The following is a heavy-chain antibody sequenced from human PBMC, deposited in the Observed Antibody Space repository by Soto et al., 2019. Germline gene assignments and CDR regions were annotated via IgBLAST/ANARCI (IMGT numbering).Heavy chain of an antibody. CDR1: GGSISSSSYY. Sequence: NPSETLSLTCTVSGGSISSSSYYWGWIRQPPGKGLEWIGSIYYSGSTYYNPSLKSRVTISVDTSKNQFSLKLSSVTAADTAVYYCASSSGPYLAAAARGWFDPWGQGTLVTVSS. V-gene: IGHV4-39*01. CDR2: IYYSGST. J-gene: IGHJ5*02. CDR3: ASSSGPYLAAAARGWFDP. D-gene: IGHD6-13*01.